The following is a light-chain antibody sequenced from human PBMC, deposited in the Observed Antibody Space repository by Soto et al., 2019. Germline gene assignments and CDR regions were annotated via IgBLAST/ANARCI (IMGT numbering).Light chain of an antibody. J-gene: IGLJ1*01. Sequence: QSALTQPASVSGSPGQSITISCTGTSSDVGAYNFVSWYQQHPGKAPKLIIHEVSNRPSGVSNRFSGSKSGNTASLPISGLQAEDEADYYCSSHGVSNPFYVFGSGTTLTVL. V-gene: IGLV2-14*01. CDR2: EVS. CDR1: SSDVGAYNF. CDR3: SSHGVSNPFYV.